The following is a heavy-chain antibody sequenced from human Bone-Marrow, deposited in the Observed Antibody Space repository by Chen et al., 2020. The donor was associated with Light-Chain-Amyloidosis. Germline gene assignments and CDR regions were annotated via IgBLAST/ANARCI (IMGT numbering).Heavy chain of an antibody. V-gene: IGHV3-33*01. CDR1: DFIISNYG. D-gene: IGHD1-26*01. CDR3: AREPPPRGATAYRDGFDI. J-gene: IGHJ3*02. Sequence: QVQLVESGGGVVQPGRSLRLSCVASDFIISNYGMHWVRQAPGKGLEWVAVIWSDGSSKYYGDSVRGRFTVSRDNSKNTLYLQMNSVRAEDTAVYYCAREPPPRGATAYRDGFDIWGQGTVVTVAS. CDR2: IWSDGSSK.